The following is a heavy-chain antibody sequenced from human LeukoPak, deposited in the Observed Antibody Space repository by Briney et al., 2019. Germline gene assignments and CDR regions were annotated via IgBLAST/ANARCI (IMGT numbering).Heavy chain of an antibody. D-gene: IGHD2-21*01. J-gene: IGHJ3*02. V-gene: IGHV4-34*01. CDR2: INHSGST. CDR1: GGSFSGYY. CDR3: ARAYWDDAFVI. Sequence: SETLSLTCAVYGGSFSGYYWSWIRQPPGKGLEWIGEINHSGSTNYNPSPKSRVTISVDTSKNQFSLKLSSVTAADTAVYYCARAYWDDAFVIWGQGTMVTVSS.